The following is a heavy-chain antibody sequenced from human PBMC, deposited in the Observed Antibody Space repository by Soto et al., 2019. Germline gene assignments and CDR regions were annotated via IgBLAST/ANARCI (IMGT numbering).Heavy chain of an antibody. CDR1: EDTFRNYA. D-gene: IGHD3-22*01. CDR2: IITIFGTA. J-gene: IGHJ2*01. CDR3: ASTKYDSSAYYYWYLGL. V-gene: IGHV1-69*06. Sequence: QVELVQSGAEVKKPGSSVNVSCQASEDTFRNYAISWVRQAPGQGLEWMGGIITIFGTANYAQKFQGRVTITADTSANTLYLELSSLISEDTAVYYCASTKYDSSAYYYWYLGLWGRGTLVTVSS.